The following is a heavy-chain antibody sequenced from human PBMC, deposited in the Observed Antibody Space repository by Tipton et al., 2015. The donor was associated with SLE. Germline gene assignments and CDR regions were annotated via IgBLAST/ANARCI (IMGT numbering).Heavy chain of an antibody. Sequence: TLSLTCDVSGYSIDRGYYWGWIRQPPGKGLEWLGTIYHSGTTYYNPSLKSRLTLSIDTSKNQFSLKLSSVTAADTAVYYCVRLELPATKADYWGPGTLVTVSS. J-gene: IGHJ4*02. V-gene: IGHV4-38-2*01. CDR2: IYHSGTT. CDR1: GYSIDRGYY. CDR3: VRLELPATKADY. D-gene: IGHD5-24*01.